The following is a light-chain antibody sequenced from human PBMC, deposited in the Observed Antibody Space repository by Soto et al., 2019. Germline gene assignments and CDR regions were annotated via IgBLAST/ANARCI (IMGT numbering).Light chain of an antibody. CDR1: XSDXGGYNY. J-gene: IGLJ1*01. V-gene: IGLV2-14*01. CDR3: SSYTSSTTLYV. Sequence: QSVLTQPASVSGSPGQSITISCTGTXSDXGGYNYVSWYQQHPGKAPKLMIYDVTNRPSGVSNRFSGSKSGNTASLTISGLQAEDEADYYCSSYTSSTTLYVFGTGTKLTVL. CDR2: DVT.